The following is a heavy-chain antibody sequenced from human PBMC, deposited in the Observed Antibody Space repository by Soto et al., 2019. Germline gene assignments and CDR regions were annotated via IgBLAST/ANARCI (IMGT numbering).Heavy chain of an antibody. D-gene: IGHD3-10*01. CDR3: DREQYLPMARNDL. V-gene: IGHV4-30-4*01. J-gene: IGHJ4*02. Sequence: TLSLTFTVSGGCISSAYFFWTWLRQPSGKGLEWLGYIYYSGTTYYNPSLKGRLIISIDTSRNQFSLSLNSVTAADTAVYFCDREQYLPMARNDLWGQGAQVTVSS. CDR2: IYYSGTT. CDR1: GGCISSAYFF.